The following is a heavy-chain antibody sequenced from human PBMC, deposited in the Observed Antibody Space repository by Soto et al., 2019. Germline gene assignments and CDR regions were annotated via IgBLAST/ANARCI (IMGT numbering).Heavy chain of an antibody. CDR3: AKEGALHPRDYFDY. J-gene: IGHJ4*02. V-gene: IGHV3-23*01. Sequence: EVQLLESGGGLVQPGGSLRLSCAASGFTFSSYAMSWVRQAPGKGLEGVSAISGSGGSTYYGGSVKGGFTISRDNSKNTLYLQMNSLRAENTAVYYCAKEGALHPRDYFDYWGQGTLVTGSS. CDR2: ISGSGGST. CDR1: GFTFSSYA. D-gene: IGHD4-4*01.